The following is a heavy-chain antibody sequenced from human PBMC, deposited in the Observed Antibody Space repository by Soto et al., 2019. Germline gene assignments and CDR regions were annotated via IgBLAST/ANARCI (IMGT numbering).Heavy chain of an antibody. CDR3: SRTDGDLVY. CDR2: TNPKSGYT. D-gene: IGHD4-17*01. J-gene: IGHJ4*02. CDR1: GYTFPRYD. V-gene: IGHV1-8*01. Sequence: QVQLVQSWAEVKKPGASVKVSCKASGYTFPRYDINWVRQATGQGLEWMGWTNPKSGYTGYAQKFQGRLTMTMDSCISTADIELNSLRSEDTAVYYCSRTDGDLVYWVQRTLVTVSS.